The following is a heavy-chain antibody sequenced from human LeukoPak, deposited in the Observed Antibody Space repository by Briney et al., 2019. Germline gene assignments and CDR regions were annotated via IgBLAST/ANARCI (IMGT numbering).Heavy chain of an antibody. CDR2: VHDGGTT. D-gene: IGHD3-10*02. V-gene: IGHV4-4*02. CDR3: ARDGPRHVLDY. CDR1: GDSISSGTY. J-gene: IGHJ4*02. Sequence: SGTLSLTCVVSGDSISSGTYWSWVRQPPGEGLEWIGEVHDGGTTKSNPSLKSRVIISVDKSTKQFSLKLTSVTAADTAVYYCARDGPRHVLDYWGQGTLVTVSS.